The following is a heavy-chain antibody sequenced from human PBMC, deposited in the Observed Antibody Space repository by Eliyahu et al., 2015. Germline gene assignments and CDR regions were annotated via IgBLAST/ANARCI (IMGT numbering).Heavy chain of an antibody. J-gene: IGHJ2*01. Sequence: QLQLQESGPGLVKPSETLSLTCXVSGGXISSXXYYWGWIRQPPGKGLEWIGSIYYSGSTYYNPSLKSRVTISVDTSKNQFSLKLSSVTAADTAVYYCARLGGDEYFDLWGRGTLVTVSS. CDR2: IYYSGST. D-gene: IGHD2-21*01. V-gene: IGHV4-39*01. CDR3: ARLGGDEYFDL. CDR1: GGXISSXXYY.